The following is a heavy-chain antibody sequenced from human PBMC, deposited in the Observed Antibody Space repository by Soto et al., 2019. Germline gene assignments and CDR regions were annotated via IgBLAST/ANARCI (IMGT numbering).Heavy chain of an antibody. D-gene: IGHD3-9*01. Sequence: GGSLRLSCAASGFTFSSYSMNWVRQAPGKGLEWVSYISSSSSTIYYADSVKGRFTISRDNAKNSLYLQMNSLRAEDTAVYYCARGDRTQYYDILTGYYYYYMDVWGKGTTVTVSS. V-gene: IGHV3-48*01. CDR2: ISSSSSTI. J-gene: IGHJ6*03. CDR1: GFTFSSYS. CDR3: ARGDRTQYYDILTGYYYYYMDV.